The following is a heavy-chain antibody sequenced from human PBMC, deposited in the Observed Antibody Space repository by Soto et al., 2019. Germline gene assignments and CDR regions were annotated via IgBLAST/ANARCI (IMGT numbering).Heavy chain of an antibody. CDR3: AKVSSSLLLLHAFDI. V-gene: IGHV3-30*18. Sequence: GGAPRLSCAAPGFTFSNHGIHRVRQAPAMGLEWVAVISYDGSNKYYADSVKGRFTISRDNSKNTLYLEMNSLRAEDTAVYCCAKVSSSLLLLHAFDIWGQGTMVTVSS. CDR1: GFTFSNHG. CDR2: ISYDGSNK. D-gene: IGHD2-15*01. J-gene: IGHJ3*02.